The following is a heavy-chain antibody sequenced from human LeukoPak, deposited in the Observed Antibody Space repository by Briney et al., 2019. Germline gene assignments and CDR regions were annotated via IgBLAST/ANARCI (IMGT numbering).Heavy chain of an antibody. CDR1: GGTFSSYA. Sequence: ASVKVSCKASGGTFSSYAISWVRQAPGQGLEWMGRIIPILGIANYAQKFQGRVTITADKSTSTAYMELSSLRSEDTAVYYCARQGSITMVRGVISGYGMDVWGQGTTVTVSS. CDR3: ARQGSITMVRGVISGYGMDV. J-gene: IGHJ6*02. D-gene: IGHD3-10*01. V-gene: IGHV1-69*04. CDR2: IIPILGIA.